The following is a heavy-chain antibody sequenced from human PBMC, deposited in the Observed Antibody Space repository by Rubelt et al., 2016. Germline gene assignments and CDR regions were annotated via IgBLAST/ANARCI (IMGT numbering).Heavy chain of an antibody. CDR1: GFTFSSYG. Sequence: GRSLRLSCAASGFTFSSYGMHWVRQAPGKGLEWVAVIWYDGSNKYYADSVKGRFTISRDNSKNTLYLQMNSLRAEDTAVYYCAREGWGYSSSWYYFEYWGQGTLVTVSS. D-gene: IGHD6-13*01. V-gene: IGHV3-33*01. J-gene: IGHJ4*02. CDR2: IWYDGSNK. CDR3: AREGWGYSSSWYYFEY.